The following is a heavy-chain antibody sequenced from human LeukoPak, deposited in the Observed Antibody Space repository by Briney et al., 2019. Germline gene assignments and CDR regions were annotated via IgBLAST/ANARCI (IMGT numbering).Heavy chain of an antibody. J-gene: IGHJ4*02. D-gene: IGHD6-19*01. V-gene: IGHV3-30*04. CDR1: GFTFSSYA. CDR2: ISYDGSK. CDR3: SSSGWYFYFHY. Sequence: PGGSLRLSCAASGFTFSSYAMHWVRQAPGKGLEWVAVISYDGSKYYADSVKGRFTISRDNSKNTLYLQMNSLRAEDTAVYYCSSSGWYFYFHYWGQGTLVTVSS.